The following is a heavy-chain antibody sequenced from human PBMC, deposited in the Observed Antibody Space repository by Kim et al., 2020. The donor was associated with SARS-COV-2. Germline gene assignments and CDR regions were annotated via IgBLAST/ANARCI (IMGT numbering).Heavy chain of an antibody. J-gene: IGHJ6*02. CDR3: AKGSKSVNYGMDV. Sequence: GGSLRLSCAASGYIFSNFAMHWVRQAPGKGLEWVAVVSHDGKNIYYGDSVRGRFTISRDNSKNTLSLQMSSLSSDDTAVYHCAKGSKSVNYGMDVWGQGTTVTVSS. V-gene: IGHV3-30*18. CDR2: VSHDGKNI. CDR1: GYIFSNFA.